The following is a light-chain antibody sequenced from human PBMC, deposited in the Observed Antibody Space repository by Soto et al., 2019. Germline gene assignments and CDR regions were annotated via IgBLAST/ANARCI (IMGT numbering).Light chain of an antibody. CDR3: QQTYSPPRT. CDR1: RNINRY. J-gene: IGKJ2*01. CDR2: AAS. Sequence: DIQLTQSPSSLSASVGDSVTITCRASRNINRYLNWYQQKVGQAPRLLIYAASGLPSGVSSRFTGSGSGTDFSLTSARLEADDVATYFCQQTYSPPRTFGQGTKVDIK. V-gene: IGKV1-39*01.